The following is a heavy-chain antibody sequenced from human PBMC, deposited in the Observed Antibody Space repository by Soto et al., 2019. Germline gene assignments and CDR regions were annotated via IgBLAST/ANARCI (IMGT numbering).Heavy chain of an antibody. CDR1: GFSLSTSGVG. Sequence: QITLKESGPTLVKPTQTLTLTCTFSGFSLSTSGVGVGWIRQPPGKALEWLALIYWDDDKRYSPSLKSRLTIPKDTPKNQVVLTMTNMDPVDTATYYCAHRRDLRPPRSLNDYFDYWGQGTLVTVSS. CDR3: AHRRDLRPPRSLNDYFDY. V-gene: IGHV2-5*02. D-gene: IGHD3-3*01. J-gene: IGHJ4*02. CDR2: IYWDDDK.